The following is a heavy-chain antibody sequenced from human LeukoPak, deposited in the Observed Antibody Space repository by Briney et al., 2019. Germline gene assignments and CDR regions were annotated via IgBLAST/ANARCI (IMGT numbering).Heavy chain of an antibody. J-gene: IGHJ4*02. CDR2: ISYDGSNK. CDR1: GFTFSSYA. V-gene: IGHV3-30*01. Sequence: GGSLRLSCAASGFTFSSYAMHWVRQAPGKGLEWVAVISYDGSNKYYADSVKGRFTISRDNSKNTLYLQMNSLRAEDTAVYYCAGDSLSGSYPVFDYWGQGTLVTVSS. D-gene: IGHD1-26*01. CDR3: AGDSLSGSYPVFDY.